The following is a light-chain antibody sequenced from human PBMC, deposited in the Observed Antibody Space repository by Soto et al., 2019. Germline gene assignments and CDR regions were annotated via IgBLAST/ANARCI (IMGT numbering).Light chain of an antibody. CDR2: AAS. CDR1: QGIGSY. Sequence: DIQLTQSPSFLSASVRDRVTITCRASQGIGSYLAWYQQRPGKAPKLLIYAASTLQSGVPTRFSGSGSGTEFTLTISSLQPEDFATFYCQQLNSYPRTFGQGTKLEIK. J-gene: IGKJ2*01. CDR3: QQLNSYPRT. V-gene: IGKV1-9*01.